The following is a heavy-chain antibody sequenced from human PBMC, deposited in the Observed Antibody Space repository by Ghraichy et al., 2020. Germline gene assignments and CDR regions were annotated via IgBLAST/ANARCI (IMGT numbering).Heavy chain of an antibody. Sequence: LSLTCAASGFTVSSDYMNWVRQAPGRGLEWVSTICSDVDGCGTKYADSVKGRFTISRDNSKNTLDLQMNYLRAEDTAVYYCVRHDYLENWGQGTLVTVSS. CDR2: ICSDVDGCGT. V-gene: IGHV3-53*01. CDR1: GFTVSSDY. D-gene: IGHD4-11*01. CDR3: VRHDYLEN. J-gene: IGHJ4*02.